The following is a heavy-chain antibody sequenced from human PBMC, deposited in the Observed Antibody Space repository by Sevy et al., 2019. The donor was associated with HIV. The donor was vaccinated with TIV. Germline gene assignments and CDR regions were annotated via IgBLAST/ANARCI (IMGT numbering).Heavy chain of an antibody. CDR1: GGTFSSYA. J-gene: IGHJ4*02. CDR2: IIPILGIA. CDR3: ARADPSSGGLVFDY. Sequence: ASVKVSCKASGGTFSSYAISWVRQAPGQGLEWMGGIIPILGIANYAQKFQGRVTITADKSTSTAYMELSSLRSEDTAVYYCARADPSSGGLVFDYWGQGTLVTVSS. V-gene: IGHV1-69*10. D-gene: IGHD6-19*01.